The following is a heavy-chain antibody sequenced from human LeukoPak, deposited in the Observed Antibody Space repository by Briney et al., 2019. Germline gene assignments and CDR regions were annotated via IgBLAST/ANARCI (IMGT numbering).Heavy chain of an antibody. D-gene: IGHD5-18*01. J-gene: IGHJ4*02. V-gene: IGHV4-34*01. CDR1: GGSFSGYY. CDR3: VSPRGFSYGYFDY. Sequence: SETLSLTCAVYGGSFSGYYWSWIRQPPGKGLEWIGSIYYSKNTYYNPSLKSRVTISADTSKNQFSLTLGSVSATDTAVYYCVSPRGFSYGYFDYWGQGTLVAVSS. CDR2: IYYSKNT.